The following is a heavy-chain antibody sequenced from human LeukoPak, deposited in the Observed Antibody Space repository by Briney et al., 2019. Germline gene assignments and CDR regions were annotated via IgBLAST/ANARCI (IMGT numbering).Heavy chain of an antibody. CDR2: NGKG. CDR1: GASISSGAYP. J-gene: IGHJ4*02. V-gene: IGHV4-30-4*02. Sequence: SSDTLSLTCTVSGASISSGAYPGSWIRQAPGKGREWIGQNGKGDHNPSRKSRVTISVDTSKNQLSLRLTSVTTADTALYFCDPYYVGRGGSGYWGQGTLVTVSS. D-gene: IGHD3-10*02. CDR3: DPYYVGRGGSGY.